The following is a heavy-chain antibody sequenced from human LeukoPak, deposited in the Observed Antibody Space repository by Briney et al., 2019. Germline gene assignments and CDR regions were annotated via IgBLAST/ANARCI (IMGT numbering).Heavy chain of an antibody. V-gene: IGHV1-18*01. CDR3: ARAGGFRCSGGSCYSISYFDY. Sequence: PGASVKVSCKASGYTFTCYGISWVRQAPGQGLEWMGWISAYNGNTNYAQKLQGRVTMTTDTSTSTAYMELRSLRSDDTAVYYCARAGGFRCSGGSCYSISYFDYWGQGTLVTVSS. J-gene: IGHJ4*02. CDR1: GYTFTCYG. D-gene: IGHD2-15*01. CDR2: ISAYNGNT.